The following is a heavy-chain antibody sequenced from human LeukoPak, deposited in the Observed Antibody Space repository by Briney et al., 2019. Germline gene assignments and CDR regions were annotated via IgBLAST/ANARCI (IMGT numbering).Heavy chain of an antibody. J-gene: IGHJ4*02. CDR2: INPSGGST. Sequence: QAPGQGLXXXXXINPSGGSTSYAQKFQGRVTMTRDTSTSTVYMELSSLRSEDTAVYYCARWGYYDSSGPFDYWGQGTLVTVSS. V-gene: IGHV1-46*01. CDR3: ARWGYYDSSGPFDY. D-gene: IGHD3-22*01.